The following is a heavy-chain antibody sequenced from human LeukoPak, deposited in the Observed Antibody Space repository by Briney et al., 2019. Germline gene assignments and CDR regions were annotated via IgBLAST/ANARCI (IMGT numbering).Heavy chain of an antibody. Sequence: PSETLSLTCAVYGGSFSGYYWSWIRQPPGKGLEWIVEINHSGSTNYNPSLKSLVTISVYTSKTQFSLKLSSVTAADTAVYYCPRARRENYDFWSGYSGWFDPWGQGTLVTVSS. J-gene: IGHJ5*02. CDR2: INHSGST. CDR3: PRARRENYDFWSGYSGWFDP. V-gene: IGHV4-34*01. CDR1: GGSFSGYY. D-gene: IGHD3-3*01.